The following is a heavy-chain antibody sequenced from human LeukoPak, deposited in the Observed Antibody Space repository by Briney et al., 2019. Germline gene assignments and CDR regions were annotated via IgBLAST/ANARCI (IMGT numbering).Heavy chain of an antibody. CDR2: ISGSGGST. CDR1: GFIFDDYG. J-gene: IGHJ4*02. Sequence: GGSLRLSCAASGFIFDDYGMSWVRQAPGKGLEWVSAISGSGGSTYYADSVKGRFTISRDNSKNTLYLQMNGLRAEDTAVYYCAKDNSGSYYWGQGTLVTVSS. CDR3: AKDNSGSYY. V-gene: IGHV3-23*01. D-gene: IGHD1-26*01.